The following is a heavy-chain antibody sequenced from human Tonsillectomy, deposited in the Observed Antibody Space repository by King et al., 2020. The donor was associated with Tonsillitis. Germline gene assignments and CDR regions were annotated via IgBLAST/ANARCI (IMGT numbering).Heavy chain of an antibody. CDR3: ASGVEYSSAFPY. V-gene: IGHV3-30-3*01. CDR2: ISYDGSNI. Sequence: VQLVESGGGVVQPGGSLRLSCVASGFTFSNYAMHWVRQAPGKGLEWVALISYDGSNIYFADSVKGRFSISRDNSRNTLYLQMNSLRGEDAAVYFCASGVEYSSAFPYGGQGTLATVSS. J-gene: IGHJ4*02. CDR1: GFTFSNYA. D-gene: IGHD6-6*01.